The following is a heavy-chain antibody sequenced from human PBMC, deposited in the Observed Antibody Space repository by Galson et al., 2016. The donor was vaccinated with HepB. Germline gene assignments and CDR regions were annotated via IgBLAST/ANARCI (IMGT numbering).Heavy chain of an antibody. D-gene: IGHD1-26*01. J-gene: IGHJ4*02. CDR1: GFTFTDYF. V-gene: IGHV3-72*01. CDR3: ARGAGWVSDY. CDR2: SRNKGSGYSS. Sequence: SLRLSCAASGFTFTDYFVDWVRQAPGKGLEWVGRSRNKGSGYSSQYAASLKGRFTISRDDSQTSLYLQMNNLRAEDTAVYYYARGAGWVSDYWGQGALVDV.